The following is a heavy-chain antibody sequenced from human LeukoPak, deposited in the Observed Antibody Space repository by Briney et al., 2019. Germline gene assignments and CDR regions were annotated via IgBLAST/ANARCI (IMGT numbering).Heavy chain of an antibody. CDR3: ASTTGITGSGRDY. CDR1: GGSFSDYY. J-gene: IGHJ4*02. D-gene: IGHD1-20*01. CDR2: INHSGST. V-gene: IGHV4-34*01. Sequence: PSETLSLTCAVYGGSFSDYYWSWIRQPPGKGLEWIGEINHSGSTNYNPSLKSRVTISVDTSKNQFSLKLSSVTAADTAVYYCASTTGITGSGRDYWGQGTLVTVSS.